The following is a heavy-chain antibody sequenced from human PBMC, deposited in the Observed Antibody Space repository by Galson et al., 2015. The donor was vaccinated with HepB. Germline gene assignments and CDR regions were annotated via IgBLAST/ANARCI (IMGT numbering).Heavy chain of an antibody. CDR1: GYSFTSYW. Sequence: QSGAEVKKPGESLKISCKGSGYSFTSYWIGWVRQMPGKGLEWMGIIYPGDSDTRYSPSFQGQVTISADKSISTAYLQWSSLKASDTAMYYCARHHRPTPSGFDAFDIWGQGTMVTVSS. J-gene: IGHJ3*02. D-gene: IGHD3-22*01. V-gene: IGHV5-51*01. CDR3: ARHHRPTPSGFDAFDI. CDR2: IYPGDSDT.